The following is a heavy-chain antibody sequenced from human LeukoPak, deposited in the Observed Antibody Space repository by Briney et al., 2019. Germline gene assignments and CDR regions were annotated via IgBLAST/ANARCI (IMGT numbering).Heavy chain of an antibody. CDR1: GFTFSSYG. Sequence: GGSLRLSCAASGFTFSSYGMNWVRQAPGKGLEWVSYISSSGSTIFYTDAVKGRFTISRDNAKSSVYLQMNSLTAEDTAVYYCAGEGWNYGDNGWGDSWGQGTLVTVSS. CDR2: ISSSGSTI. D-gene: IGHD4-17*01. J-gene: IGHJ4*02. CDR3: AGEGWNYGDNGWGDS. V-gene: IGHV3-48*04.